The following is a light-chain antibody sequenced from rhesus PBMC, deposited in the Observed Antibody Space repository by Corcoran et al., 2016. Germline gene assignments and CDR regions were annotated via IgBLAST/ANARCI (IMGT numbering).Light chain of an antibody. CDR2: KAS. Sequence: DIQMTQSPSSLSASVGDRVTITCRASENVNNYLNWYQQKPGKAPKLLSYKASTLQSGVPSRFSGSGSGTDYTFPISGLQPEDVATYYCQHGYGTPRTFGQGTKVEIK. CDR1: ENVNNY. J-gene: IGKJ1*01. V-gene: IGKV1-74*01. CDR3: QHGYGTPRT.